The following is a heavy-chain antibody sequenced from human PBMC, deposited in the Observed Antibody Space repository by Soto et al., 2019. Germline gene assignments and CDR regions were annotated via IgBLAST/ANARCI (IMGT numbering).Heavy chain of an antibody. V-gene: IGHV3-11*04. CDR3: ARDCSGGSCYPGMDV. Sequence: GGSLRLSCAASGFSFSDSYMSWVRQAPGKRLEWLSSISSSGYIFSTDSVRGRFTISRDNAKNSVYLQINSLRAEDTAVYFCARDCSGGSCYPGMDVWGQGTTVTVS. J-gene: IGHJ6*02. CDR1: GFSFSDSY. D-gene: IGHD2-15*01. CDR2: ISSSGYI.